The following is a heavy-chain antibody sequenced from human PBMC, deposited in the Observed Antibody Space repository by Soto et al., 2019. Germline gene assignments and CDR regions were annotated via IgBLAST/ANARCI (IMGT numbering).Heavy chain of an antibody. Sequence: SQTLSLPCPISGDSVSSNTASWNWIRQSPSRGLEWLGRTYFRAKWYNDYAVSVKSRIIINPDTSNNQFSLQLNSVTPEDTAVYFCAKGDNLGPKTGYAFDPWGQGIMVTVSS. CDR3: AKGDNLGPKTGYAFDP. CDR1: GDSVSSNTAS. D-gene: IGHD5-12*01. J-gene: IGHJ5*02. CDR2: TYFRAKWYN. V-gene: IGHV6-1*01.